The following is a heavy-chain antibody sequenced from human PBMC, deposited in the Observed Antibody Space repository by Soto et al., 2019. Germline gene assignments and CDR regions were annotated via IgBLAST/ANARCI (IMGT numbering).Heavy chain of an antibody. CDR1: GYTFTSYA. D-gene: IGHD4-4*01. J-gene: IGHJ6*02. CDR2: INAGNGNT. CDR3: ARDMGTVTNYYYYGMDV. Sequence: ASVKVSCKASGYTFTSYAMHWVRQAPGQRLEWMGWINAGNGNTKYSQKFQGRVTITRDTSASTAYMELSSLRSEDTAVYYCARDMGTVTNYYYYGMDVWGQGTTVTSP. V-gene: IGHV1-3*01.